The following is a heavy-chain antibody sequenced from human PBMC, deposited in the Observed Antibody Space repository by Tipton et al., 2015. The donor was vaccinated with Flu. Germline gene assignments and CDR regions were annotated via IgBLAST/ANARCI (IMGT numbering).Heavy chain of an antibody. CDR1: GGSISSSSYY. J-gene: IGHJ4*02. CDR2: YYYSGST. D-gene: IGHD2-15*01. V-gene: IGHV4-61*05. CDR3: ARHGGSGGSYVDY. Sequence: TLSLTCTVSGGSISSSSYYWGWLRQPPGKGLEWIGYYYYSGSTNYNPSLKSRVTISADTSKNQFSLKLSSATAADTAMYYCARHGGSGGSYVDYWGQGTLVTVSS.